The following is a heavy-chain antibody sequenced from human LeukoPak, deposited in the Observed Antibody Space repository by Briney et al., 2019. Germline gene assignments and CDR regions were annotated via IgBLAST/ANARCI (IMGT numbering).Heavy chain of an antibody. CDR1: GYTFTVYY. CDR3: ARGRGGSYYYFDY. CDR2: INPNSGGT. Sequence: ASVNVSFTASGYTFTVYYMHWVRQAPGQGLEWMGWINPNSGGTNYAQKFQGWVTMTRDTSISTAYMELSRLRSDDTAVYYCARGRGGSYYYFDYWGQGTLVTVSS. D-gene: IGHD1-26*01. J-gene: IGHJ4*02. V-gene: IGHV1-2*04.